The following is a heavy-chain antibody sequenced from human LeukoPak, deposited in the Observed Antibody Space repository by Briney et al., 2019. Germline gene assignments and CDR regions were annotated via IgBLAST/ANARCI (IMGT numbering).Heavy chain of an antibody. D-gene: IGHD1-14*01. J-gene: IGHJ4*02. Sequence: PGGSLRLSCATSGFTFSSSTFGSYTMNWVRQAPGKGLEWVSSISSTGTYIYYTDSVKGRFTISRDIANSLLYLQMNSLRADDTAVYYCVRDGGAGFDYWGQGTLVTVSS. V-gene: IGHV3-21*01. CDR1: GFTFSSSTFGSYT. CDR2: ISSTGTYI. CDR3: VRDGGAGFDY.